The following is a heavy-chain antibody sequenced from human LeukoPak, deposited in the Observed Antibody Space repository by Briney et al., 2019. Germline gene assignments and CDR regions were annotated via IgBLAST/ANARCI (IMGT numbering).Heavy chain of an antibody. CDR2: MNPNSGNT. D-gene: IGHD2-8*02. J-gene: IGHJ4*02. CDR1: GYTFTSYD. V-gene: IGHV1-8*01. CDR3: ARAHCTGGFCPALY. Sequence: ASVKVSCKASGYTFTSYDINWVRQAAGQGLEWLGWMNPNSGNTGYAQQSQGRVTMTRNTSISTAYMELSSLKSEDTAVYYCARAHCTGGFCPALYWGQGTLVTVSS.